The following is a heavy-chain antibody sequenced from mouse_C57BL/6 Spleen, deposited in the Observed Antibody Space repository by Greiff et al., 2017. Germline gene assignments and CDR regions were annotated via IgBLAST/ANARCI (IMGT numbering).Heavy chain of an antibody. D-gene: IGHD2-12*01. V-gene: IGHV5-4*01. CDR1: GFTFSSYS. CDR3: AREDSNDGGHRDY. J-gene: IGHJ2*01. CDR2: ISDGGSYT. Sequence: EVMLVESGGGLVKPGGSLKLSCAASGFTFSSYSMSWVRQTPEKRLEWVATISDGGSYTYYPDNVKGRFTISRDNSKTNLYLQMSDLKAEDTAMYYCAREDSNDGGHRDYWGQGTTLTVSS.